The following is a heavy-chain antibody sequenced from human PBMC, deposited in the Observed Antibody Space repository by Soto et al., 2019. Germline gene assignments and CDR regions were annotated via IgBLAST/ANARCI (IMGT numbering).Heavy chain of an antibody. CDR2: INPSGGST. CDR3: TMRVEMDY. V-gene: IGHV1-46*03. D-gene: IGHD1-1*01. CDR1: GYTFTSYY. Sequence: QVQLVQSGAEVKKPGASVKVSCKASGYTFTSYYIHWVRQAPGQGLEWMGRINPSGGSTNYAQKFQGRVTMTRDTSTSTLYMDLRSLTTEATAVYYCTMRVEMDYWGQGTRVTVSS. J-gene: IGHJ4*02.